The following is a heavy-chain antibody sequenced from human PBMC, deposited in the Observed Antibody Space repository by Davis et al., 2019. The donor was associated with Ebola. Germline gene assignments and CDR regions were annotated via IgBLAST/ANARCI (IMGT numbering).Heavy chain of an antibody. CDR2: INHSGST. CDR3: ARGHIPLRHGSSFFY. Sequence: PSETLSLTCAVYGGSFSGYYWSWIRQPPGKGLEWIGEINHSGSTNYNPSLKSRVTISVDTSKNQFSLKLSSVTAADTAVYYCARGHIPLRHGSSFFYWGQGTLVTVSS. D-gene: IGHD6-13*01. V-gene: IGHV4-34*01. J-gene: IGHJ4*02. CDR1: GGSFSGYY.